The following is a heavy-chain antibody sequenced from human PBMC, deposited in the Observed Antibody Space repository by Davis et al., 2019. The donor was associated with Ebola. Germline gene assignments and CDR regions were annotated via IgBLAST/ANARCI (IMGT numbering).Heavy chain of an antibody. CDR2: ISGSGSTI. Sequence: GESLKISCAASGFTFSSYAMSWVRQAPGKGLEWVSAISGSGSTIYYADSVKGRFTISRDNAKNSLYLQMNSLRAEDTAVYYCASTRGYCSGGSCYSAHAFDIWGQGTMVTVSS. V-gene: IGHV3-23*01. CDR1: GFTFSSYA. CDR3: ASTRGYCSGGSCYSAHAFDI. D-gene: IGHD2-15*01. J-gene: IGHJ3*02.